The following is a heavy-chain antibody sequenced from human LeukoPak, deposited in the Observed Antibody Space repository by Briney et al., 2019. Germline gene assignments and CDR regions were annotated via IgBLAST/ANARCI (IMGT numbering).Heavy chain of an antibody. CDR3: AREGQQLVQGDYYYYYGMDV. D-gene: IGHD6-13*01. J-gene: IGHJ6*04. CDR2: ISTYNGNT. CDR1: GYTFTNYG. Sequence: ASVKISCKASGYTFTNYGIAWVRQAPGQGLEWTGWISTYNGNTSYAQELQGRVTVTTDTSTSTAYMELRSLRSDDTAVYYCAREGQQLVQGDYYYYYGMDVWGKGTTVTVSS. V-gene: IGHV1-18*01.